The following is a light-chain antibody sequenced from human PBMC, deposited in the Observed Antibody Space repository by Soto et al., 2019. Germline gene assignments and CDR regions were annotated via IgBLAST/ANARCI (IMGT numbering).Light chain of an antibody. CDR3: QQSYSTPVT. V-gene: IGKV1-39*01. J-gene: IGKJ2*01. Sequence: DIQMTQSPSSLSASVGDRVTITCRASQTISTYLNWYQQRPGKAPKLLIYATSSLQGGVPSRFSGRGSGTDSTLTISSLQPEDFATYYCQQSYSTPVTFGQGTKLEIK. CDR2: ATS. CDR1: QTISTY.